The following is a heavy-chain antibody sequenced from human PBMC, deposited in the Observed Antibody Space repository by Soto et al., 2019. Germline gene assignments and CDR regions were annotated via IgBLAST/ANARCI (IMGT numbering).Heavy chain of an antibody. J-gene: IGHJ4*02. CDR1: GFTFSSNA. Sequence: EVQLLESGGGLVQPGGSLRISCIGSGFTFSSNAMSWVLQAPGKGLEWVSAISGSGGTTYYADSVKGRFAVSRDNSNNRRYLQMNSMRAEETAVYYCAKQRAGFGSGSDTYYFDYGCQGTLGTVSS. CDR2: ISGSGGTT. CDR3: AKQRAGFGSGSDTYYFDY. V-gene: IGHV3-23*01. D-gene: IGHD3-10*01.